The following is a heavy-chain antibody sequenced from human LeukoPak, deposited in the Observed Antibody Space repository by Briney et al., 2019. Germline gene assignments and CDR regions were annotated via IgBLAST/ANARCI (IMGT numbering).Heavy chain of an antibody. V-gene: IGHV3-23*01. J-gene: IGHJ4*02. Sequence: GGSLRLSCAATGYTFSSYSMNWVRHAPGKGLEWVSAISGSGGSTYYTDSVKGRFTISRDNSKNTLYLQMNSLRAEDTAVHYCAKERPTRRYCSGGSCYSRYFDYWGQGTLVTVSS. CDR1: GYTFSSYS. CDR3: AKERPTRRYCSGGSCYSRYFDY. D-gene: IGHD2-15*01. CDR2: ISGSGGST.